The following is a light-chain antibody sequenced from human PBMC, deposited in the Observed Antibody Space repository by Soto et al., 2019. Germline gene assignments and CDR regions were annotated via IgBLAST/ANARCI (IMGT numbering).Light chain of an antibody. CDR3: QHYNNKRPLLT. CDR1: QGIGDT. V-gene: IGKV3-15*01. J-gene: IGKJ4*01. Sequence: EVVMTQSPATLSVSPGEGVTLSCRASQGIGDTLAWYQHKPGQTPRLLIYGASTRATAIPDRFSGSGSGTEFTLTISSLQSEDFAVYYCQHYNNKRPLLTFGGGTKVEIK. CDR2: GAS.